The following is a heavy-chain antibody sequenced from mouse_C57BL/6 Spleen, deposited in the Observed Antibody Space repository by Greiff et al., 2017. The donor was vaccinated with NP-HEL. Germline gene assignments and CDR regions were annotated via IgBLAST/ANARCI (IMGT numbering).Heavy chain of an antibody. CDR1: GFTFSSCA. J-gene: IGHJ1*03. V-gene: IGHV5-4*01. D-gene: IGHD1-1*01. CDR3: ARDLTVVATEYFDV. CDR2: ISDGGSYT. Sequence: EVKLVESGGGLVKPGGSLKLSCAASGFTFSSCAMSWVRQTPEKRLEWVATISDGGSYTYYPDNVKGRFTISRDNAKNNLYLQMSHLKSEDTAMYYCARDLTVVATEYFDVWGTGTTVTVSS.